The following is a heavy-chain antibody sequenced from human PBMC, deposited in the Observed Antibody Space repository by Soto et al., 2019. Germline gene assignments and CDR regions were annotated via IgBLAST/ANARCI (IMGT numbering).Heavy chain of an antibody. D-gene: IGHD3-9*01. CDR2: IYYRGNT. J-gene: IGHJ4*02. CDR1: GGTISPYY. Sequence: PSETLSLPCSFSGGTISPYYWSLIRQPPGKGLEWIGYIYYRGNTNYNPSFKSRVTISVDTSKNQFSLRLSSVTAADTAVYYCARHPGYYDVLTGYSTYFFDSLGQGTLVTVSS. V-gene: IGHV4-59*08. CDR3: ARHPGYYDVLTGYSTYFFDS.